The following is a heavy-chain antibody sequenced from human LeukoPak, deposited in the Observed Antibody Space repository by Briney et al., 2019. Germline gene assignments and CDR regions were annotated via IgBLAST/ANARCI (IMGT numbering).Heavy chain of an antibody. CDR3: ARRRGKISYDSSGYYYVGDAFDI. V-gene: IGHV3-74*01. D-gene: IGHD3-22*01. CDR1: GFTFSFYW. J-gene: IGHJ3*02. CDR2: IHSDGSST. Sequence: GGSPRLSCAASGFTFSFYWMHWVRQAPGKGLVWVSRIHSDGSSTNYADSVKGRFTISRDNAKNSLYLQMNSLRAEDTAVYYCARRRGKISYDSSGYYYVGDAFDIWGQGTMVTVSS.